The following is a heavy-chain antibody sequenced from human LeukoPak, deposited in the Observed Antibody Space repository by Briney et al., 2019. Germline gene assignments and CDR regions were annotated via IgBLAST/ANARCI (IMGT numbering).Heavy chain of an antibody. J-gene: IGHJ4*02. V-gene: IGHV4-39*07. CDR2: IYYSGST. Sequence: SETLSLTCTVSGGSISSSSYYWGWIRQPPGKGLEWIGSIYYSGSTYYNPSLKSRVTISVDTSKNQFSLKLSSVTAADTAVYYCARVPGYSSSSYYFDYWGQGTLVTVSS. D-gene: IGHD6-13*01. CDR3: ARVPGYSSSSYYFDY. CDR1: GGSISSSSYY.